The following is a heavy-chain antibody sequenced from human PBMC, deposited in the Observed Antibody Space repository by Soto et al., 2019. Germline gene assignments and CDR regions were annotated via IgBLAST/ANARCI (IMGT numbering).Heavy chain of an antibody. CDR3: AKDNCSGWDWLRVGDASIS. CDR1: GFTFSGYG. CDR2: ISYDGSNK. J-gene: IGHJ3*01. Sequence: QVQLVESGGGVVQPGRSLRLSCAASGFTFSGYGMHWVRQAPGKGLEWVAVISYDGSNKYYADFVKGRLTISRDNCKNTLYLQMSGRRGEDTAVYYCAKDNCSGWDWLRVGDASISWGQGTMVTVSS. D-gene: IGHD6-25*01. V-gene: IGHV3-30*18.